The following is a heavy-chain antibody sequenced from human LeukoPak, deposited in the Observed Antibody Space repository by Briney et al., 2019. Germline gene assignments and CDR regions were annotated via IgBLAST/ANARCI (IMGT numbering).Heavy chain of an antibody. J-gene: IGHJ4*02. V-gene: IGHV3-7*01. CDR1: GFTFSSYW. CDR2: IKQDGSEK. CDR3: TGINYFDY. D-gene: IGHD1-14*01. Sequence: PGGSLRLSCAASGFTFSSYWMSWVRQAPGKGLEWVADIKQDGSEKYYVDSVKGRFTISRDNAKNSLYLQVNSLRAEDTAVYYCTGINYFDYWGQGTLVTVSS.